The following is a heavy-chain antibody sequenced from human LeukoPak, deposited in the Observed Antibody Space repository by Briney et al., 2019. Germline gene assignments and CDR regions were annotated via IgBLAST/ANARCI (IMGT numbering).Heavy chain of an antibody. CDR2: ISSSSSTI. CDR3: ARVKGSGSYHYYFDY. D-gene: IGHD3-10*01. J-gene: IGHJ4*02. Sequence: GRSLRLSCAASGFTFSSYSMNWVRQAPGKGLEWVSYISSSSSTIYYADSVKGRFTISRDNAKNSLYLQMNSLRDEDTAVYYCARVKGSGSYHYYFDYWGQGTLVTVSS. CDR1: GFTFSSYS. V-gene: IGHV3-48*02.